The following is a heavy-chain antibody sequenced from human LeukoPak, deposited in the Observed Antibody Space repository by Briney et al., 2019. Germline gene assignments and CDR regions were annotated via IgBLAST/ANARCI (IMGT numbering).Heavy chain of an antibody. D-gene: IGHD3-22*01. J-gene: IGHJ4*02. CDR1: GYTFTSYY. CDR2: INPSGGST. V-gene: IGHV1-46*01. CDR3: ARAPYYDSSGYYLFDY. Sequence: GASVKVSCKASGYTFTSYYMHWVRQAPGQGLEWMGIINPSGGSTSYAQKFQGRVTMTRDTSTSTVYMGLSSLRSEDTAVYYCARAPYYDSSGYYLFDYWGQGTLVTVSS.